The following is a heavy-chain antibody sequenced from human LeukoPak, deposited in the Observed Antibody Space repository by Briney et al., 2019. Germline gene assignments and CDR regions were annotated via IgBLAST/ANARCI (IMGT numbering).Heavy chain of an antibody. CDR2: ISYDGSNT. D-gene: IGHD3-3*01. Sequence: GGSLRLSCVASGFTFNYYTVHWVRQAPGRGLEWVALISYDGSNTYYAASVKGRFTISRDNSKNTLYLQMNSLRAEDTAIYYCARGAMNDFWSGYGWFDPWGQGTLVTVSS. CDR1: GFTFNYYT. J-gene: IGHJ5*02. V-gene: IGHV3-30-3*01. CDR3: ARGAMNDFWSGYGWFDP.